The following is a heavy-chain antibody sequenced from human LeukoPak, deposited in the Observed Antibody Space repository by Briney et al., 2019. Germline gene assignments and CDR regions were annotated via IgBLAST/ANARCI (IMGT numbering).Heavy chain of an antibody. CDR1: GFTFSSYA. D-gene: IGHD6-19*01. CDR3: ARAPGGVAEGGN. J-gene: IGHJ4*02. V-gene: IGHV3-30-3*01. Sequence: GGSLRLSCAASGFTFSSYAMHWVRQAPGKGLEWVAVISYDGSNKYYADSVKGRFTISRDNSKNTLYLQMNSLRAEDTAVYYCARAPGGVAEGGNWGQGTPVTVSS. CDR2: ISYDGSNK.